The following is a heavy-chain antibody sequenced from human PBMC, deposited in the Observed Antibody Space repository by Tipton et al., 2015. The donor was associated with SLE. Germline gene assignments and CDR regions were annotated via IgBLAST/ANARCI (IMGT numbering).Heavy chain of an antibody. V-gene: IGHV4-59*10. Sequence: TLSLTCAVYGGPFSGYQWIWIRQPAGKGLEWIGRIYTSGSTNYNPSLKSRVTISVDTSKNQFSLKLSPVTAADTAVYYCARGRIAVAGNHFDYWGQGTLVTVSS. CDR1: GGPFSGYQ. CDR2: IYTSGST. CDR3: ARGRIAVAGNHFDY. D-gene: IGHD6-19*01. J-gene: IGHJ4*02.